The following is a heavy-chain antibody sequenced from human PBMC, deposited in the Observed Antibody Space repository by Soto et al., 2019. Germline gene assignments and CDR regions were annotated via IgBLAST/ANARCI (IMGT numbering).Heavy chain of an antibody. CDR2: IIPIFGTA. CDR1: GGTFSSYA. D-gene: IGHD3-22*01. J-gene: IGHJ4*02. V-gene: IGHV1-69*12. Sequence: QVQLVQSGAEVKKPGSSVKVSCKASGGTFSSYAISWVRQAPGQGLEWMGGIIPIFGTANYAQKFQGRVTMTEDESTSTAYRELSSRRSEDTAVYYCARIVVTGGLDYWGQGTLVTVSS. CDR3: ARIVVTGGLDY.